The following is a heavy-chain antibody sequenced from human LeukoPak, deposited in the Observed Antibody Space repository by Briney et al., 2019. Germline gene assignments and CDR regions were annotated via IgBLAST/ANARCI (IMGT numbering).Heavy chain of an antibody. CDR3: ARAIRTGLGIGSFDG. D-gene: IGHD7-27*01. V-gene: IGHV4-39*01. CDR2: IYYSGST. CDR1: GGSISSSNCY. J-gene: IGHJ4*02. Sequence: SETLSLTCTVSGGSISSSNCYWGWIRQPPGKGLEWIGTIYYSGSTFYNPSLKSRVTISVDASKNQFSPKLSSGTAADTAVYYCARAIRTGLGIGSFDGWGQGTLVTVSS.